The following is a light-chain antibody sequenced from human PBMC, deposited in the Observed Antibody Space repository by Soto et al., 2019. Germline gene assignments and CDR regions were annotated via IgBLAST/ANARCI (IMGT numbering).Light chain of an antibody. CDR3: RSYTSSSTYV. CDR2: DVS. V-gene: IGLV2-14*01. Sequence: QSVLTQPASVSGSPGQSITISCTGTSSDVGGYNYVSWYQQHPGKAPKLMIYDVSNRPSGVSNRFSGSTSGNAAALTISGLQAEDEADYYCRSYTSSSTYVFGTGTKVTVL. J-gene: IGLJ1*01. CDR1: SSDVGGYNY.